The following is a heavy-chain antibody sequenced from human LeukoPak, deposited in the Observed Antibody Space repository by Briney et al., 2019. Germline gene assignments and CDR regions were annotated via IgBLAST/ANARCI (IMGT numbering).Heavy chain of an antibody. CDR2: MNPNSGNT. J-gene: IGHJ4*02. Sequence: ASVKVSCKASGYTFTSYDINWVRQATGQGLEWMGWMNPNSGNTGTAQKFQGRSTMTRKSSISTAYMELSSLRSGDTAVYYCERARGRPATRWLQASYYFDYWGQGTLVTVSS. D-gene: IGHD5-24*01. CDR1: GYTFTSYD. V-gene: IGHV1-8*01. CDR3: ERARGRPATRWLQASYYFDY.